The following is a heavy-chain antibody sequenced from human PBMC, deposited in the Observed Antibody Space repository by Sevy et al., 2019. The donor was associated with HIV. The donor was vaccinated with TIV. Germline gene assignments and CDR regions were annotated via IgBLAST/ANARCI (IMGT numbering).Heavy chain of an antibody. V-gene: IGHV4-39*01. CDR3: ARHALFTIFGVVIDPKMYYFDY. Sequence: SETLSLTCTVSGGSISNNNYYWGWIRQSPGKGLEWIGTINYSGSTDYNPSLKSRVTISVDTSKNQFSLKLSSVTAADTAVYCCARHALFTIFGVVIDPKMYYFDYWGQGTQVTVSS. CDR1: GGSISNNNYY. J-gene: IGHJ4*02. CDR2: INYSGST. D-gene: IGHD3-3*01.